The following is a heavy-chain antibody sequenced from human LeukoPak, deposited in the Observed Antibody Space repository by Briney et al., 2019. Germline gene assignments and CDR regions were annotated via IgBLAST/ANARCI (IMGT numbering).Heavy chain of an antibody. D-gene: IGHD5-18*01. J-gene: IGHJ3*02. Sequence: SETLSLTCTVSGGSISSGSYYWSWIRQFPGKGLEWIGCIYYNGNTNYNPSLKSRVTISLDTSKNQFSLKLSSVTAADTAVYYCARRRIQLWLRRAFDIWGQGTMVTVSS. CDR2: IYYNGNT. CDR1: GGSISSGSYY. V-gene: IGHV4-61*01. CDR3: ARRRIQLWLRRAFDI.